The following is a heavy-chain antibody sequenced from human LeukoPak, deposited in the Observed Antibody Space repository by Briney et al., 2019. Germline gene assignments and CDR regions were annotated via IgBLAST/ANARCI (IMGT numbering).Heavy chain of an antibody. CDR1: GGSISSGDYY. J-gene: IGHJ3*02. V-gene: IGHV4-30-4*02. CDR3: ARGGRPGSDDAFDI. D-gene: IGHD3-10*01. Sequence: SETLSLTCTVSGGSISSGDYYWSWIRQPPGKGLEWIGYIYYSGSTYYNPSLKSRVTISVDTSKNQFSLELSSVTAADTAVYYCARGGRPGSDDAFDIWGQGTTVTVSS. CDR2: IYYSGST.